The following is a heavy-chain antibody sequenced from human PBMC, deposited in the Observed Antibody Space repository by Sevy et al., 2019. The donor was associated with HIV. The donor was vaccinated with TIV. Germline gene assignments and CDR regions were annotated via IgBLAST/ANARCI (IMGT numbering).Heavy chain of an antibody. D-gene: IGHD1-26*01. CDR2: IMPGGIT. CDR1: GGSFSGYY. CDR3: ARGQWEHQF. V-gene: IGHV4-34*01. J-gene: IGHJ4*02. Sequence: SETLSLTCAVYGGSFSGYYWTWIRQPPGKGLEWVGEIMPGGITNYNPSVKSRVTISIDTSKNQFSLKGKSVTAADTAIYYCARGQWEHQFWGQGTQVTVSS.